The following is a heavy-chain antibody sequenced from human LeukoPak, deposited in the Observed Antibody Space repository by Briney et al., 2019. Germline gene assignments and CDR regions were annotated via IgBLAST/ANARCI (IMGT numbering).Heavy chain of an antibody. Sequence: GGSLRLSCAASGFTFSSYGMHWARQAPGKGLEWVASINHNGNVNYYVDSVKGRFTISRDNAKNSLYLQMSNLGAEDTAVYFCARGGGLDVWGQGATVTVSS. CDR2: INHNGNVN. J-gene: IGHJ6*02. D-gene: IGHD3-16*01. CDR3: ARGGGLDV. CDR1: GFTFSSYG. V-gene: IGHV3-7*03.